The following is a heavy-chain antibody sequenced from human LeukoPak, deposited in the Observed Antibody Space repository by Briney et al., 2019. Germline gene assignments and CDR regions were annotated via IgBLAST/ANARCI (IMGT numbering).Heavy chain of an antibody. Sequence: GRSLRLSCAASGFTFSSYGMHWVRQAPGKGLEWVAVISYDGSNKYYADSVKGRFTISRDNSKNTLYLQMNSLRAEDTAVYYRAKDPITMIVVVSYYFDYWGQGTLVTVSS. CDR3: AKDPITMIVVVSYYFDY. J-gene: IGHJ4*02. D-gene: IGHD3-22*01. CDR1: GFTFSSYG. CDR2: ISYDGSNK. V-gene: IGHV3-30*18.